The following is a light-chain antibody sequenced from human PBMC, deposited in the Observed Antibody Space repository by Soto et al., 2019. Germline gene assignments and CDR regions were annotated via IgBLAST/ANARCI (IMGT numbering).Light chain of an antibody. Sequence: QSVLTQPASVSGSPGQSITISCTGTSSDVGAYNHVSWYQQHPGKAPKLLIYDVGNRPSGVSSRFSGSKSGNTASLTISGLQAEDEADYHCTSYASSSVVFGGGTQLTVL. CDR1: SSDVGAYNH. CDR3: TSYASSSVV. V-gene: IGLV2-14*01. CDR2: DVG. J-gene: IGLJ3*02.